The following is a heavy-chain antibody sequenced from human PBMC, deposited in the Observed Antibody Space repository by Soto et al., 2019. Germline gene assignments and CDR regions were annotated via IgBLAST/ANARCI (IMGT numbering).Heavy chain of an antibody. Sequence: QVQLVQSGAEVKKPGSSVKVSCKASGGTFSSYAISWVRQAPGQGLEWMGGIIPIFGTANYAQKLQGRVTITADESKSTAYMELSSLRSEDTAVYYCATRSGYDYVWGSFWFDPWGQGTLVTVSS. CDR2: IIPIFGTA. D-gene: IGHD3-16*01. CDR3: ATRSGYDYVWGSFWFDP. J-gene: IGHJ5*02. V-gene: IGHV1-69*01. CDR1: GGTFSSYA.